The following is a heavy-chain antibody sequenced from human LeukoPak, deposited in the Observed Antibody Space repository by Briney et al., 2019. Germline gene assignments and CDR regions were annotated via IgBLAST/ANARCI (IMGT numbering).Heavy chain of an antibody. J-gene: IGHJ4*02. CDR3: AKTVWSRLAAGLDS. V-gene: IGHV4-39*01. D-gene: IGHD2-21*02. CDR2: IYYRGST. Sequence: SETLSLTCSVSGGSISGSSYYWGWIRQPPGKGLEWIGNIYYRGSTYYNPSLKSRVIMSIDTSKNQFSLKVNSVPATDTAVYYCAKTVWSRLAAGLDSWGQGTLVTVSS. CDR1: GGSISGSSYY.